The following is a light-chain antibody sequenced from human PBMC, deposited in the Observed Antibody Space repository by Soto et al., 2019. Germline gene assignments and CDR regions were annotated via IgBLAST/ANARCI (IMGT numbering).Light chain of an antibody. CDR1: QDISHY. CDR2: DAF. Sequence: DIQMTQSPSSLSASAGDRVTITCQASQDISHYLNWYQQKPGKAPKLLIDDAFNLETGVPSRFSGSGSGTDFTFPISSLQPEDIATYYCQQYDSFPRTFGQGTKVEIK. V-gene: IGKV1-33*01. CDR3: QQYDSFPRT. J-gene: IGKJ1*01.